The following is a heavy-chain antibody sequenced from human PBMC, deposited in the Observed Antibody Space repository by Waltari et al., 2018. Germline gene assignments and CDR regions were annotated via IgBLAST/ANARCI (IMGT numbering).Heavy chain of an antibody. V-gene: IGHV4-4*07. J-gene: IGHJ6*03. Sequence: QVQLQESGPGLVKPSETLSLTCTVSGGSISSYYWSWIRPPAGQGLAWLGRIYTSGSTNYNPSLKSRVTMSVDTSKNQFSLKLSSVTAADTAVYYCARTRRDIVVVVAAPNYYYYYMDVWGKGTTVTVSS. CDR2: IYTSGST. CDR1: GGSISSYY. CDR3: ARTRRDIVVVVAAPNYYYYYMDV. D-gene: IGHD2-15*01.